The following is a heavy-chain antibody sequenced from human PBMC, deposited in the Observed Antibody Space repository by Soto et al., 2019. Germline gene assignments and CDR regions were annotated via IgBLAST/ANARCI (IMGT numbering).Heavy chain of an antibody. D-gene: IGHD2-2*01. CDR3: KKDLVGGYCSSTSCYYFDY. J-gene: IGHJ4*02. CDR1: GFTVSSNE. CDR2: ISGGST. Sequence: GGSLRLSCAASGFTVSSNEMSWVRQAPGKGLEWVSSISGGSTYYADSRKGRFTISRDNSKNTVHLQMNSLRAEDTAVYYCKKDLVGGYCSSTSCYYFDYWGQGTLVTVSS. V-gene: IGHV3-66*01.